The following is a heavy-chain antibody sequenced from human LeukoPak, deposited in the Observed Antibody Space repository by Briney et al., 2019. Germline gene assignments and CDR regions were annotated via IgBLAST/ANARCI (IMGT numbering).Heavy chain of an antibody. D-gene: IGHD3-10*01. V-gene: IGHV1-18*01. CDR1: GYTFTDYD. Sequence: ASVRVSCKTSGYTFTDYDITWVRQAPGQGLEWRGRVSPYNGNTYYSQRFQDRVIITKDTSTGTAYMDLRDLRTDDTAMYYCARNGRVRRVVKDLFEYWGQGTLVAVSS. CDR3: ARNGRVRRVVKDLFEY. CDR2: VSPYNGNT. J-gene: IGHJ4*02.